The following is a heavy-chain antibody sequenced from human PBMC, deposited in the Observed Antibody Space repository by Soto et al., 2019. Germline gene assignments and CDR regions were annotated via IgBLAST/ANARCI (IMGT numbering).Heavy chain of an antibody. J-gene: IGHJ4*02. CDR3: ARGVRWFDY. CDR1: GGSISSYY. CDR2: IYYSGST. D-gene: IGHD3-3*01. Sequence: QVQLQESGPGLVKPSETLSLTCTVSGGSISSYYWSWIRQPPGKGLEWIGYIYYSGSTNYNPSLQRRVTLSVDKSKNQFSLKLSAVTAADTAVYYCARGVRWFDYWGQGTLVTVSS. V-gene: IGHV4-59*01.